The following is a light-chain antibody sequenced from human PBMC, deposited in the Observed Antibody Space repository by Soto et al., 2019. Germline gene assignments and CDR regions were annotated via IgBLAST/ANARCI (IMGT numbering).Light chain of an antibody. CDR2: KAS. CDR3: TQYSSYWT. J-gene: IGKJ1*01. V-gene: IGKV1-5*03. Sequence: MQLTRSSPTRPASVGDRPGMTFRANQSISTWLARYQQKPGKAPNLLIYKASRLETGVPSRFSGSGSGTEFTLTISSMQSDDFATDYCTQYSSYWTFGQGTKVDIK. CDR1: QSISTW.